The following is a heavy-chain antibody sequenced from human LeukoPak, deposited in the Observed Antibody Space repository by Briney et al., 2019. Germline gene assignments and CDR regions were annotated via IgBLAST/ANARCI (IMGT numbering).Heavy chain of an antibody. J-gene: IGHJ5*02. CDR1: GVSVTSNTYY. CDR3: ASPRIQLDNWFDP. D-gene: IGHD5-18*01. CDR2: ISYTGHT. Sequence: SETLSLTCTVSGVSVTSNTYYWGWIRQPPGKGLEWIGSISYTGHTQYNPSLNRRVNMSFDTSKSQFSLKLRSVTAADTAVYYCASPRIQLDNWFDPWGQGTLVTVSS. V-gene: IGHV4-39*01.